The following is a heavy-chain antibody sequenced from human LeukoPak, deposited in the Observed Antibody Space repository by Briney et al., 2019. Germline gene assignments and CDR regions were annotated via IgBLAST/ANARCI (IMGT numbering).Heavy chain of an antibody. V-gene: IGHV4-61*02. CDR3: ARDVSADYDFWSGYPKNWFDP. D-gene: IGHD3-3*01. J-gene: IGHJ5*02. Sequence: KTSGTLSLTCTVSGGSISSGSYYWSWIRQPAGKGLEWIGRIYTSGSTNYNPSLKSRVTISVDTSKNQFSLKLSSVTAADTAVYYCARDVSADYDFWSGYPKNWFDPWGQGTLVTVSS. CDR2: IYTSGST. CDR1: GGSISSGSYY.